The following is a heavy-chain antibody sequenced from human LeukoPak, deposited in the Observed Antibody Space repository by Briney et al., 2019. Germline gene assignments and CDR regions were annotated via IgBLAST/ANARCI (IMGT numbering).Heavy chain of an antibody. V-gene: IGHV5-51*01. Sequence: PGESLKISCKGSGYSFTSYWIGWVRQMPGKGLEWMGIIYPGDSDTRYSPSFQGQVTISADKSISTAYLQWSSLKASDTAMYYCARLGSSTNPPPTLIDYWGQGTLVTVSS. D-gene: IGHD6-13*01. J-gene: IGHJ4*02. CDR1: GYSFTSYW. CDR2: IYPGDSDT. CDR3: ARLGSSTNPPPTLIDY.